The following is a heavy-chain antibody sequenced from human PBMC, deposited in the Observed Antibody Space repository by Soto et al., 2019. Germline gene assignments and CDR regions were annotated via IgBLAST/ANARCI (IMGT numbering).Heavy chain of an antibody. D-gene: IGHD2-2*01. V-gene: IGHV4-59*08. J-gene: IGHJ4*02. CDR1: GGSISSYY. Sequence: QVQLQESGPGLVKPSETLSLTCTVSGGSISSYYWRWIRQPPGKGLEWIGYIFYSGSTKYNPSLKSQVTISVDTSRNPCSLKLSAVTAADTAVYYCASRRDAYTFFDYWGQGTLVTVSS. CDR3: ASRRDAYTFFDY. CDR2: IFYSGST.